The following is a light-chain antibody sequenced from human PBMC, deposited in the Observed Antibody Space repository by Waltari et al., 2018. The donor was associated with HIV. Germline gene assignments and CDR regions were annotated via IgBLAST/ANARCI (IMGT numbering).Light chain of an antibody. Sequence: QSVLTQPPSVSAAPGQKVTISCSGSSPHIGNNYVSWYQQLPGTAPNLRIYDNNKRPSGIPDRFSGSKSGTSATLGITGLQTGDEADYYCGTWDSSLSAGGVFGGGTKLTV. V-gene: IGLV1-51*01. CDR3: GTWDSSLSAGGV. CDR2: DNN. J-gene: IGLJ2*01. CDR1: SPHIGNNY.